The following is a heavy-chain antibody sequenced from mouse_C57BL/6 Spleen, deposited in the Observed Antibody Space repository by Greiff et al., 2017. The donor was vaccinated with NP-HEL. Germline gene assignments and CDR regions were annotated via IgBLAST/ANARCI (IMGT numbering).Heavy chain of an antibody. D-gene: IGHD2-5*01. CDR3: ARGGDYSNSWFAY. CDR1: GFTFSDYY. V-gene: IGHV5-16*01. J-gene: IGHJ3*01. CDR2: INYDGSST. Sequence: DVMLVESEGGLVQPGSSMKLSCTASGFTFSDYYMAWVRQVPEKGLEWVANINYDGSSTYYLDSLKSRFIISRDNAKNILYLQMSSLKSEDTATYYCARGGDYSNSWFAYWGQGTLVTVSA.